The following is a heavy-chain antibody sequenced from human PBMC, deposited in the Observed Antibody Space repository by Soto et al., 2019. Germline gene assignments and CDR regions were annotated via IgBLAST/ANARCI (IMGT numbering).Heavy chain of an antibody. D-gene: IGHD3-10*01. CDR1: GFTFSSYA. CDR3: AGEAQLWFGELGPIDY. V-gene: IGHV3-30-3*01. Sequence: QVQLVESGGGVVQPGRSLRLSCAASGFTFSSYAMHWVRQAPGKGLEWVAVISYDGSNKYYADSVKGRFTISRDNSKNTLYLQRKSLRAEETAVDYCAGEAQLWFGELGPIDYWGQGTLVTVSS. CDR2: ISYDGSNK. J-gene: IGHJ4*02.